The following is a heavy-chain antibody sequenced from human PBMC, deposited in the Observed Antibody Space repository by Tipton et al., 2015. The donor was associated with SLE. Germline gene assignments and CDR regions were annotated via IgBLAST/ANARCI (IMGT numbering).Heavy chain of an antibody. CDR3: ARVYDFWSGYGPFDY. CDR2: INWNGGST. CDR1: GFTFDDYG. D-gene: IGHD3-3*01. Sequence: SLRLSCAASGFTFDDYGMSWVRQAPGKGLEWVSGINWNGGSTGYADSVKGRFTISRDNAKNSLYLQMNSLRAEDTALYYCARVYDFWSGYGPFDYWGQGTLVTVSS. V-gene: IGHV3-20*04. J-gene: IGHJ4*02.